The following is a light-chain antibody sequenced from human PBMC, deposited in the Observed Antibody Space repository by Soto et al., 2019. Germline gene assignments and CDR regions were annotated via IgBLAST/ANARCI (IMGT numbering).Light chain of an antibody. J-gene: IGKJ3*01. V-gene: IGKV1-27*01. Sequence: DIKMTQSPSSLSASVGDRVIITCRASQGISNNLAWYQQKPGKVPKLLISAASTLQSAVPSRFSGSGSGTDFTLTISSLQPEDVATYYCQKYNSVPFTFGPGTKVDIK. CDR2: AAS. CDR3: QKYNSVPFT. CDR1: QGISNN.